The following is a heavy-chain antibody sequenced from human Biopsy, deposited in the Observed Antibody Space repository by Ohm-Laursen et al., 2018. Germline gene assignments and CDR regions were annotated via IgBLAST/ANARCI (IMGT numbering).Heavy chain of an antibody. Sequence: LSLTCAASGFSFDDYGMHWVRQAPGKGLEWVSSIRWQSATRNYADSVKGRFAISRDNAKKSLYLEVDSLRDEDTALYYCVKDKDFRDAFDIWGQGTMVTVSS. J-gene: IGHJ3*02. V-gene: IGHV3-9*01. CDR2: IRWQSATR. D-gene: IGHD3-3*01. CDR1: GFSFDDYG. CDR3: VKDKDFRDAFDI.